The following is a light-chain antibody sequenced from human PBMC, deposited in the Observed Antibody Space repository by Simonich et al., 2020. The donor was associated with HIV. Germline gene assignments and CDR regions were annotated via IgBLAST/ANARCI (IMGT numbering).Light chain of an antibody. CDR1: QSLLYSSNNKNY. V-gene: IGKV4-1*01. CDR3: QQYYSTPLT. J-gene: IGKJ4*01. Sequence: DIVMTQSPDSLPVSLGERATINCKSSQSLLYSSNNKNYLAWYQQKPGQPPKLLIYWASTRESGVPDRFSGSGSGTDFNLTISSLQAEDVAVYYCQQYYSTPLTFGGGTKVEIK. CDR2: WAS.